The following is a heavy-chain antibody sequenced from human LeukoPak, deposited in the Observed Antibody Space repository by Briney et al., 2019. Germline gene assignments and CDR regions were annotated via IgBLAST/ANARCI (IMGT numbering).Heavy chain of an antibody. CDR2: ISSSSSTI. D-gene: IGHD1-26*01. CDR1: GFTFNTYW. CDR3: APLVGANWRGAFDI. Sequence: GGSLRLSCGASGFTFNTYWMSWVRQAPGKGLEWVSYISSSSSTIYYADSVKGRFTISRDNAKNSLYLQMNSLRAEDTAVYYCAPLVGANWRGAFDIWGQGTMVTVSS. J-gene: IGHJ3*02. V-gene: IGHV3-48*01.